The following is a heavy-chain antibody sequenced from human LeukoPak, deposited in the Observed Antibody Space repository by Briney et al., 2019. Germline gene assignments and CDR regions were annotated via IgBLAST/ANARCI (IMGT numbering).Heavy chain of an antibody. CDR2: ISSGGGTT. D-gene: IGHD3-10*01. CDR1: GFTFRRFG. V-gene: IGHV3-23*01. Sequence: PGGSLRLSCAASGFTFRRFGMSWVRQAPGKGLEWVSAISSGGGTTYYADSVKGRFTVSRDDSKTTLYLQMNSLGAEDTAVYYCTRHAGGAYYYHTDVWGKGTTVTVSS. CDR3: TRHAGGAYYYHTDV. J-gene: IGHJ6*03.